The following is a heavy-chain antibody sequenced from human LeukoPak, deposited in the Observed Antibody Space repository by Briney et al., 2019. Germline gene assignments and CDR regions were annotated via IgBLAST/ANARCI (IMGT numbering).Heavy chain of an antibody. Sequence: SETLSLTCSVSGGSISSSSYYWGWIRQPPGKGLEWIGSIYYSGSTNYNPSLKSRVTISVDTSKNQFSLKLTSVTAADTAVYYCARTTEGGYTYGYFYYCYMDVWGKGTTVTISS. CDR2: IYYSGST. CDR3: ARTTEGGYTYGYFYYCYMDV. CDR1: GGSISSSSYY. J-gene: IGHJ6*03. V-gene: IGHV4-39*07. D-gene: IGHD5-18*01.